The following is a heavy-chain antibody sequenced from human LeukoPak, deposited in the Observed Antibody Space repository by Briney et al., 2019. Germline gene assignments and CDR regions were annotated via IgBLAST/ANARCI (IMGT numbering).Heavy chain of an antibody. Sequence: SETLSLTCTVSGYSISSGYYWGRIRQPPGRRLEWIGSIYHSGSTYSNPSLKSRVTISVNTSKNQLSLKLSSVTAADTAVYYCAREGLDNWFDPWGQGTLVSVPS. CDR1: GYSISSGYY. CDR3: AREGLDNWFDP. V-gene: IGHV4-38-2*02. D-gene: IGHD3/OR15-3a*01. CDR2: IYHSGST. J-gene: IGHJ5*02.